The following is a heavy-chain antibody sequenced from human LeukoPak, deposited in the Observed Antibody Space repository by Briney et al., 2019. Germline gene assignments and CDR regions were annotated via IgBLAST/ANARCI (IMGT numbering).Heavy chain of an antibody. Sequence: PSETLSLTCAVYGGSFSGYYWSWIRQPPGKGLEWIGEINHSGSTNYNPSLKSRVTISVDTSKNQFSLKLSSVTAADTAVYYCARLRPRGCWGQGTLVTVSS. V-gene: IGHV4-34*01. J-gene: IGHJ4*02. D-gene: IGHD1-14*01. CDR3: ARLRPRGC. CDR2: INHSGST. CDR1: GGSFSGYY.